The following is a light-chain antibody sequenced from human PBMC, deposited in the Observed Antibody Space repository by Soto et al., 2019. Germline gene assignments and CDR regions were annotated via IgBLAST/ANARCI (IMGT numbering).Light chain of an antibody. CDR3: CSYAGSSTVV. CDR1: SSDVGSYNL. V-gene: IGLV2-23*01. Sequence: QSALTQPASVSGSPGQSITISCTGTSSDVGSYNLVSWYQQQPGKAPKLMIYEGSKRPSGVSNRFSGSKSGTTASLTISGLQAEDEADYYCCSYAGSSTVVFGGGTKLTVL. J-gene: IGLJ2*01. CDR2: EGS.